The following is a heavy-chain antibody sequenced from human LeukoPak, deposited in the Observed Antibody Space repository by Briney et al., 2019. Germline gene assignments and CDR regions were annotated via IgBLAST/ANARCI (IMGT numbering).Heavy chain of an antibody. CDR3: AKSISPGSTTGIDY. V-gene: IGHV3-23*01. CDR2: ISVSGRAT. D-gene: IGHD4-17*01. Sequence: GGSLSLSCAASGFTFRSYAMNWVRQAPGKGLEGVSGISVSGRATYYADSVKGRFSISRENSKNTVYLQRNGLRVHYTAVYFCAKSISPGSTTGIDYWGQGTLVTVSS. J-gene: IGHJ4*02. CDR1: GFTFRSYA.